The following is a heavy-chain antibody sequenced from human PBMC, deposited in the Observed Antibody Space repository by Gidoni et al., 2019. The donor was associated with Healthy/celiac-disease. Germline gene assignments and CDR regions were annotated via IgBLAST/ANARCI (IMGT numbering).Heavy chain of an antibody. CDR1: GFTVSSNY. V-gene: IGHV3-53*02. CDR2: IYSGGST. D-gene: IGHD2-21*01. J-gene: IGHJ3*02. CDR3: ARDLIVLYEAFDI. Sequence: EVQLVETGGGLIQPGGSLRLSCAASGFTVSSNYMSWVRQAPGKGLEWVSVIYSGGSTYYADSVKGRFTISRDNSKNTLYLQMNSLRAEDTAVYYCARDLIVLYEAFDIWGQGTMVTVSS.